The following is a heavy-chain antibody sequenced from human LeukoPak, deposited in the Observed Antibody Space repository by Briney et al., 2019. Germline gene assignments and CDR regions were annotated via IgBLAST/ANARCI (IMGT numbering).Heavy chain of an antibody. D-gene: IGHD1-1*01. V-gene: IGHV4-59*01. J-gene: IGHJ4*02. Sequence: PSETLSLTCTVSGGSLSNYYWSWIRQPPGKGLEWIGYIDYSGSTSYNPSLKSRVTISLDTSKNQFSLKLNSVTAADTAIYYCARGKERLDYWGQGTLVTVSS. CDR1: GGSLSNYY. CDR2: IDYSGST. CDR3: ARGKERLDY.